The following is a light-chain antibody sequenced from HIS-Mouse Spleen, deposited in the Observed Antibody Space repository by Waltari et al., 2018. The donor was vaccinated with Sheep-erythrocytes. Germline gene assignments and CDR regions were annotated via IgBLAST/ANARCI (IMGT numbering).Light chain of an antibody. J-gene: IGLJ3*02. Sequence: QSVLTQPPSASGTPGQRVTISCSGSSSNIGSNTVNWYQQLPGTAPKLLIYSNNQRPSAVPDRVSGSKAGTSASLAISGLQSEDEADYYCAAWDDSLNGPVFGGGTKLTVL. CDR2: SNN. CDR3: AAWDDSLNGPV. CDR1: SSNIGSNT. V-gene: IGLV1-44*01.